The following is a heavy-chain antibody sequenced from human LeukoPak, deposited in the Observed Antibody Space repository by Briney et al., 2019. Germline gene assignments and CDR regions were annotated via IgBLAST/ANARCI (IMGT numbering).Heavy chain of an antibody. J-gene: IGHJ3*02. Sequence: ASVKVSCKASGYTFTSYDINWVRQATGQGLEWMGWMNPNSGNTGYAQKFQGRVTMTRDTSISTAYMELSSLRSEDTAVYYCARVTGEPWDAFDIWGQGTMVTVSS. D-gene: IGHD3-16*01. CDR3: ARVTGEPWDAFDI. CDR1: GYTFTSYD. V-gene: IGHV1-8*01. CDR2: MNPNSGNT.